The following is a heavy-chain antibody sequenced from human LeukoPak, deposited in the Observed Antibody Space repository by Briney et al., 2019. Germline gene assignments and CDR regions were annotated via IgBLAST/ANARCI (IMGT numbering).Heavy chain of an antibody. CDR2: ISYDRSNK. Sequence: GGSLRLSCAASGFTFSSYAMHWVRQAPGKGLEWVAVISYDRSNKYYADSVKGRFTISRDNSKTTLYLQMNSLRAEDTAVYYCARDQTYYDFWSSFDYWGQGTLVTVSS. J-gene: IGHJ4*02. D-gene: IGHD3-3*01. CDR3: ARDQTYYDFWSSFDY. V-gene: IGHV3-30*04. CDR1: GFTFSSYA.